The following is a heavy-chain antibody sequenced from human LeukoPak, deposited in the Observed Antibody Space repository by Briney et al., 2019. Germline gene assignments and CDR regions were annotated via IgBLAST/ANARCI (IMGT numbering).Heavy chain of an antibody. CDR1: GFTFSSYA. CDR3: AKGYSYVGGYFDL. D-gene: IGHD5-18*01. J-gene: IGHJ2*01. Sequence: GGSLRLSCAASGFTFSSYAMHWVRQAPGKGLEWVAVISYDGSNKYYADSVKGRFTISRDNSKNTLYLQMNSLRAEVTAVYYCAKGYSYVGGYFDLWGRGTLVTVSS. V-gene: IGHV3-30*04. CDR2: ISYDGSNK.